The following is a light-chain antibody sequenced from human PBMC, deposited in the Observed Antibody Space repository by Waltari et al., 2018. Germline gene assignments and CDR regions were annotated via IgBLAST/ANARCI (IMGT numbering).Light chain of an antibody. CDR1: QSVSSN. CDR3: QRYNNWPLT. CDR2: GAS. J-gene: IGKJ4*01. Sequence: ETGMTQSPDTLSVSAGERATLSCRASQSVSSNLAWYQHKPGQAPRLLIYGASIMATGIPARFSGSGSGTEFTLTISRLQSEDFAVYYCQRYNNWPLTFGGGTKVEIK. V-gene: IGKV3-15*01.